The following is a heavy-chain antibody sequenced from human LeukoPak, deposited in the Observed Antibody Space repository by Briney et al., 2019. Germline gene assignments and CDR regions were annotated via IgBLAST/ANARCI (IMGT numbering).Heavy chain of an antibody. CDR2: SYYNWST. D-gene: IGHD1-26*01. Sequence: SETLSLTCTVSGGSISSYYCSWIRHPPPKGLGWRGYSYYNWSTNYNPSLKDRVTISVATSKNQFSLKLSSVSAADTAVYYWASDTVSVGATQWFDPWGQGTLVTVSS. CDR3: ASDTVSVGATQWFDP. CDR1: GGSISSYY. J-gene: IGHJ5*02. V-gene: IGHV4-59*01.